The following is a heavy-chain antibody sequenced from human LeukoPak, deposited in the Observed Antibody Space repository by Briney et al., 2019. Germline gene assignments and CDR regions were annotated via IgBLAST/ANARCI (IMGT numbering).Heavy chain of an antibody. J-gene: IGHJ4*02. D-gene: IGHD4-17*01. V-gene: IGHV3-66*01. CDR3: ARSPDYGDYLFDD. CDR2: ISSGADT. CDR1: GLTVSRNY. Sequence: GGSLRLSCVPSGLTVSRNYMSWVRQAPGNGLEWVSVISSGADTDYADSVKGRFTITRDDSKNPLYLQMNSLSAEHTAVYYCARSPDYGDYLFDDWGQGTLVTVSS.